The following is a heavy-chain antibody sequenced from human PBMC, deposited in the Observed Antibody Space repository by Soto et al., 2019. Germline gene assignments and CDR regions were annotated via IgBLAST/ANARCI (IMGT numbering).Heavy chain of an antibody. CDR3: ARDLEYSSSPPPGPFDY. CDR1: GYTFTSYG. V-gene: IGHV1-18*04. Sequence: QVQLVQSGAEVKKPGASVKVSSKASGYTFTSYGISWVRQAPGQGLEWMGWISAYNGNTNYAQKLQGRVTMTTDTSTSTAYMELRSLRSDDTAVYYCARDLEYSSSPPPGPFDYWGQGTLVTVSS. CDR2: ISAYNGNT. D-gene: IGHD6-6*01. J-gene: IGHJ4*02.